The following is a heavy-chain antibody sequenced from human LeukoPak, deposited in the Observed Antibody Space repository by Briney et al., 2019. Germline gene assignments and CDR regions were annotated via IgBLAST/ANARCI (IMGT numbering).Heavy chain of an antibody. Sequence: GGSLRLSCAASGFTFSDWNMNWVRRAPGKGLEWVSSISTSSRDIYYADSVKGRFTISRDNANNLVFLQMYSLTAEDTAVYNCAKNRGRQTTPSEFDYWGQGTLVTVSS. J-gene: IGHJ4*02. V-gene: IGHV3-21*06. CDR3: AKNRGRQTTPSEFDY. D-gene: IGHD1-1*01. CDR2: ISTSSRDI. CDR1: GFTFSDWN.